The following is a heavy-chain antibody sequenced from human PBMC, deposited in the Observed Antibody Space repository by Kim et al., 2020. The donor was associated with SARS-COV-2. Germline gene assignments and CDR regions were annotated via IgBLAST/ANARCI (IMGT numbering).Heavy chain of an antibody. CDR2: IYYSGST. D-gene: IGHD3-10*01. CDR3: ARGTMVRGVIDYYYGMDV. CDR1: GGSISSGGYY. Sequence: SETLSLTCTVSGGSISSGGYYWSWIRQHPGKGLEWIGYIYYSGSTYYNPSPKSRVTISVDTSKNQFSLKLSSVTAADTAVYYCARGTMVRGVIDYYYGMDVWGQGTTVTVSS. V-gene: IGHV4-31*03. J-gene: IGHJ6*02.